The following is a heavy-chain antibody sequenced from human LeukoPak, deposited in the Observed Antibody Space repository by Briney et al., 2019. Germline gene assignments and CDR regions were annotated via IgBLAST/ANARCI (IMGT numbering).Heavy chain of an antibody. CDR2: INHSGST. Sequence: PSETLSLTCTVSGGSISSYYWSWIRQPPGKGLEWIGEINHSGSTNYNPSLKSRVTISVDTSKNQFSLKLSSVTAADTAVYYCARGLVTSHCRDYWGQGTLVTVSS. D-gene: IGHD2-2*01. CDR1: GGSISSYY. J-gene: IGHJ4*02. V-gene: IGHV4-34*01. CDR3: ARGLVTSHCRDY.